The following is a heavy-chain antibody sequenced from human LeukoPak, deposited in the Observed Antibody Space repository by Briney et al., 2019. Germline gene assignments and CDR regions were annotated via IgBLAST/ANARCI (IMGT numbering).Heavy chain of an antibody. CDR3: AGGGGDLYYYGMDV. J-gene: IGHJ6*02. CDR1: GYTFTSYD. V-gene: IGHV1-8*01. Sequence: ASVKVSCKASGYTFTSYDINWVRQATGQGLEWMGWMNPNSGNTGYAQKFQGRVTMTRNTSISTAYMELSSLRSEDTAVYYCAGGGGDLYYYGMDVWGQGTTVTVSS. D-gene: IGHD2-21*02. CDR2: MNPNSGNT.